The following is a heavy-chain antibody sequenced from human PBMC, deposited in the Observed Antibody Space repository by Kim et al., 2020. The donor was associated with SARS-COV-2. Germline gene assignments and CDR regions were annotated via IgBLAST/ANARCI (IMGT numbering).Heavy chain of an antibody. CDR3: ARAGAKRAAGTPFYFDY. V-gene: IGHV3-23*01. CDR1: RFTFNSYA. CDR2: ISGSGEIT. D-gene: IGHD6-13*01. Sequence: GGSLRLSCAASRFTFNSYAMSWVRQAPGKGLEWVSAISGSGEITFYVDSVKGRFTVSRDNSKNTLYLQMNSLRAEDTAVYYCARAGAKRAAGTPFYFDYWGQGTRVTVSS. J-gene: IGHJ4*02.